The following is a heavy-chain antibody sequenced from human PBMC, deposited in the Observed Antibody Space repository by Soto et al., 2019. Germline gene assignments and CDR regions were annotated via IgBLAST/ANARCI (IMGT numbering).Heavy chain of an antibody. V-gene: IGHV4-59*01. Sequence: PSETLSLTCTVSDGSISSYYWSWIRQPPGKGLEWIGYIYYSGSTNYNPSLKSRVTISVDTSKNQFSLKLSSVTAADTAVYYCARDSYYDYVWGGPDAFDIWGQGTMVTVSS. CDR1: DGSISSYY. J-gene: IGHJ3*02. D-gene: IGHD3-16*01. CDR2: IYYSGST. CDR3: ARDSYYDYVWGGPDAFDI.